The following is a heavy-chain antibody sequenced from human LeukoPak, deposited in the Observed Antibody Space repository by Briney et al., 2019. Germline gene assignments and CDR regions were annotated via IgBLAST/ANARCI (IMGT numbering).Heavy chain of an antibody. J-gene: IGHJ4*02. CDR3: ADNLSR. V-gene: IGHV3-30*04. Sequence: PGGSLRLSCAASGFTFNSYSLHWVRQAPGKGLEWVAVISYDGSNEYYADSVKGRFTISRDNSKNTLHLQMNSLRAEGTAVYYCADNLSRWGQGTLVTVSS. CDR2: ISYDGSNE. D-gene: IGHD1-1*01. CDR1: GFTFNSYS.